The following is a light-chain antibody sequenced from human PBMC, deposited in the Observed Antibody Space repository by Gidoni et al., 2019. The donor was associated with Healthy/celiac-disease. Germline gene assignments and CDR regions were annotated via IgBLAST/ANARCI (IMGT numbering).Light chain of an antibody. CDR1: QSISSY. CDR2: AAS. Sequence: DSQMTQAPSSLSASVGDRVTITCRASQSISSYLNWYQQTPGKAPKLLIYAASSLQSGVPSRCSGSGSGTDFTLTISSLQPEDFATYYCQQSYSTPYTFGQGTKLEIK. J-gene: IGKJ2*01. CDR3: QQSYSTPYT. V-gene: IGKV1-39*01.